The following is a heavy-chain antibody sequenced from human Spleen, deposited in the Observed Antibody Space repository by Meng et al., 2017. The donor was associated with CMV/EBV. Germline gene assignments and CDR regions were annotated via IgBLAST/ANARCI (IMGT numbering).Heavy chain of an antibody. J-gene: IGHJ5*02. D-gene: IGHD6-19*01. CDR2: INPSGGST. CDR1: GYTFTSYY. CDR3: ARDRGYNSGWYSMDWFDP. Sequence: ASVKVSCKASGYTFTSYYMSWVRQAPGQGLEWMGIINPSGGSTKYAQKFQGRVTMTRDTSTNTVYMEVSSLSSDDTAVYYCARDRGYNSGWYSMDWFDPWGQGTLVTVSS. V-gene: IGHV1-46*01.